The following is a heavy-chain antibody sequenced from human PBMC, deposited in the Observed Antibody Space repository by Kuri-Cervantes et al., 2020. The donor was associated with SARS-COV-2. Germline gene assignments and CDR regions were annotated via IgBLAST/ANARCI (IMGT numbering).Heavy chain of an antibody. D-gene: IGHD1-1*01. CDR2: IYYSGST. J-gene: IGHJ4*02. V-gene: IGHV4-39*07. CDR3: ARGDERRTTRTFDY. Sequence: WIRQPPGKGLEWIGSIYYSGSTYYNPSLKSRVTMSVDTSKNQFSLKLSSVTAADTAVYYCARGDERRTTRTFDYWGQGTLVTVSS.